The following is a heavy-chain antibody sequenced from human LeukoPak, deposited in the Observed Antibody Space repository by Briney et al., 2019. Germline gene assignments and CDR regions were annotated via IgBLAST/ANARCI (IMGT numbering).Heavy chain of an antibody. CDR2: ISSTSNYI. Sequence: PGGSLRLSCAASGFTLSSYSMNWVRQAPGKGLECVSSISSTSNYIYYADSVKGRFTISRDNAKNSLYLQMNSLRAEDTAVYYCASYDCSGGSCSFYFDHWGQGTLVTVSS. V-gene: IGHV3-21*01. J-gene: IGHJ4*02. CDR3: ASYDCSGGSCSFYFDH. D-gene: IGHD2-15*01. CDR1: GFTLSSYS.